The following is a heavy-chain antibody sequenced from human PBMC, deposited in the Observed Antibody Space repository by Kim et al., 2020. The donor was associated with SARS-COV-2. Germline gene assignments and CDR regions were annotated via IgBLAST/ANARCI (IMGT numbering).Heavy chain of an antibody. Sequence: SETLSLTCTVSGGSISSHFWTWIRQPPGKGLEWIGYIYYNGNTYYNPSFGSRVFMSVDTSKNQFSLKLSSVTAADTAFYYCARRAFCTGNCYTDDYWGQG. CDR3: ARRAFCTGNCYTDDY. V-gene: IGHV4-59*11. CDR2: IYYNGNT. J-gene: IGHJ4*02. D-gene: IGHD2-21*02. CDR1: GGSISSHF.